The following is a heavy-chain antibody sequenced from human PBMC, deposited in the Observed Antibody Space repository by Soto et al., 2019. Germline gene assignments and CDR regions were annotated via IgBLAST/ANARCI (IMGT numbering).Heavy chain of an antibody. Sequence: SETLSLTCTVSGGSISSSRYYWGWIRQPPGKGLEWIGSIYYSGSTYYNPSLKSRVTISVDTSKNQFSLKLSSVTAADTAVYYCARTYDSSAYYWFDPWGQGTLVTVSS. J-gene: IGHJ5*02. D-gene: IGHD3-22*01. V-gene: IGHV4-39*01. CDR2: IYYSGST. CDR1: GGSISSSRYY. CDR3: ARTYDSSAYYWFDP.